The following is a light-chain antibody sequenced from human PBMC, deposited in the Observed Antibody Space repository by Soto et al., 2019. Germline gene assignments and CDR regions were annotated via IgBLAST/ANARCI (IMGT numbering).Light chain of an antibody. V-gene: IGLV2-11*01. CDR3: CSYAGTYTLWV. CDR1: SSDVGGYNY. Sequence: ALTQPRSVSGSPGQSVTISCTGTSSDVGGYNYVSWYQQYPGKAPKLIIYDVSKRPSGVPDRFSGSKSGNTASLTISGLQAEDEADYCCCSYAGTYTLWVFGGGTQLTVL. J-gene: IGLJ3*02. CDR2: DVS.